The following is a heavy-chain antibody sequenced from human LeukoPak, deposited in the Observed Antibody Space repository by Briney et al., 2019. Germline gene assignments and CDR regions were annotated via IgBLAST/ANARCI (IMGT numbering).Heavy chain of an antibody. CDR1: GYTLTELS. J-gene: IGHJ4*02. V-gene: IGHV1-24*01. CDR3: ATLYCSSTSCYQSLG. D-gene: IGHD2-2*01. Sequence: ASVKVSCKVSGYTLTELSMHWVRQAPGKGLEWMGGFDPEDGETIYAQKFQGRVTMTEDTSTDTAYMELSSLRSEDTAVYYCATLYCSSTSCYQSLGWGQGTLVTVSS. CDR2: FDPEDGET.